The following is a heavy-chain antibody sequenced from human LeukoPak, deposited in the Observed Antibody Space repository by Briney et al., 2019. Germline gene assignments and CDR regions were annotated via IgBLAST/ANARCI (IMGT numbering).Heavy chain of an antibody. CDR3: ARTTSGWDARLDY. Sequence: ASVKVSCKASGYTFTSYDINWVRQATGQGLEWMGWINPNSGGTNYAQKFQGRVTMTRDTSISTAYMELSRLRSDDTAVYYCARTTSGWDARLDYWGQGTLVTVSS. D-gene: IGHD6-19*01. J-gene: IGHJ4*02. CDR2: INPNSGGT. V-gene: IGHV1-2*02. CDR1: GYTFTSYD.